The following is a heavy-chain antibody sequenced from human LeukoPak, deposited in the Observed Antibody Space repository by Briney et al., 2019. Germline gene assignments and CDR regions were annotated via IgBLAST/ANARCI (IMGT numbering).Heavy chain of an antibody. D-gene: IGHD3-3*01. CDR2: IYYSGST. Sequence: SETLSLTCTVSGGSISSYYWSWIRQPPGKGLEWIGYIYYSGSTNYNPSLKSRVTISVDTSENQFSLKLSSVTAADTAVYYCARHTSYYDFWSGFDYWGQGTLVTVSS. V-gene: IGHV4-59*08. J-gene: IGHJ4*02. CDR3: ARHTSYYDFWSGFDY. CDR1: GGSISSYY.